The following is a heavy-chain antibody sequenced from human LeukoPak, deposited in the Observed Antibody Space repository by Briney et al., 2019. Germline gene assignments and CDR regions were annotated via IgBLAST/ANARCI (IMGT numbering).Heavy chain of an antibody. Sequence: PGASLRLSCAASGFTFSNYAMSWVRQAPGKGLEWVSAILGSGGSTYYADSVKGRFTVSRDNSKSTLYLQMNSLRAEDTALYYCAKVSPIFYYGMDVWGKGTTVTVSS. V-gene: IGHV3-23*01. CDR2: ILGSGGST. D-gene: IGHD3-9*01. CDR1: GFTFSNYA. J-gene: IGHJ6*04. CDR3: AKVSPIFYYGMDV.